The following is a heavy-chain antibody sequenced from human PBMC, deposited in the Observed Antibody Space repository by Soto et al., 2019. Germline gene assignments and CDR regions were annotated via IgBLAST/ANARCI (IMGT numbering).Heavy chain of an antibody. CDR3: ARDGVTAGSDY. Sequence: GGSLRLSCAASGFAFSRSGMHWVRQAPGKGLVWVSRINSDGSNIRYADSVKGRFTISRDNAKNTLYLQMNSLRAEDTAVYYCARDGVTAGSDYWGQGTLVNVS. D-gene: IGHD2-21*02. CDR2: INSDGSNI. J-gene: IGHJ4*02. V-gene: IGHV3-74*01. CDR1: GFAFSRSG.